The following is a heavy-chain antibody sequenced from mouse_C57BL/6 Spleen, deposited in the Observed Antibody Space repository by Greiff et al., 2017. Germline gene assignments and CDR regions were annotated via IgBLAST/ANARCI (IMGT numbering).Heavy chain of an antibody. CDR3: ARRGDGYSDY. Sequence: LVESGGGLVKPGGSLKLSCAASGFTFSSYAMSWVRQTPEKRLEWVATISDGGSYTYYPDNVKGRFTISRDNAKNNLYLQMSHLKSEDTAMYYCARRGDGYSDYWGQGTTLTVSS. J-gene: IGHJ2*01. D-gene: IGHD2-3*01. CDR1: GFTFSSYA. CDR2: ISDGGSYT. V-gene: IGHV5-4*01.